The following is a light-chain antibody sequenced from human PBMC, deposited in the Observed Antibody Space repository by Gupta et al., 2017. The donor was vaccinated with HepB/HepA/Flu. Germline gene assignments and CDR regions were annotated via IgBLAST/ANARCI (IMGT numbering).Light chain of an antibody. CDR1: HTVSTSY. V-gene: IGKV3-20*01. Sequence: VLTQSPATLSLSPGDTATLSCRASHTVSTSYLVWYQQKPGQAPRLLIHGASTRATGVPDRFSGSGSDTDFTLTISGLEPEEFAVYYCHEDVSSSPSFGGGTRVE. CDR3: HEDVSSSPS. CDR2: GAS. J-gene: IGKJ4*01.